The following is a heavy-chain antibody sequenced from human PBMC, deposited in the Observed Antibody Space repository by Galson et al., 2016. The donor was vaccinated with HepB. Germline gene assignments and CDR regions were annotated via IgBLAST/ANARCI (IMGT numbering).Heavy chain of an antibody. CDR3: AKANITMVTHGTYLDT. D-gene: IGHD3-10*01. CDR2: IYSGGST. CDR1: GFAVRSNF. V-gene: IGHV3-53*01. Sequence: SLRLSCAASGFAVRSNFMAWVRQAPGKGLEWVSLIYSGGSTYYADSVRSRFTISRDISKNTLFLEMLNLRAEDTAVYYCAKANITMVTHGTYLDTWGPGTLVTVSS. J-gene: IGHJ5*02.